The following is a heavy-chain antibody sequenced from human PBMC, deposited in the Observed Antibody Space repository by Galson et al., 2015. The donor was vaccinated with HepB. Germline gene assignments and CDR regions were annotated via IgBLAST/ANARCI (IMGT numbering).Heavy chain of an antibody. CDR3: AKGQLTGPYSSHSDFDY. Sequence: SLRLSWSASGFTFSSYAMSWVRQAPGKGLEGVSAISGSGGSTYYADSVKGRFTISRDNSKNTLYLQMNSLRAEDTAVYYCAKGQLTGPYSSHSDFDYWGQGTLVTVSS. J-gene: IGHJ4*02. CDR2: ISGSGGST. V-gene: IGHV3-23*01. D-gene: IGHD6-13*01. CDR1: GFTFSSYA.